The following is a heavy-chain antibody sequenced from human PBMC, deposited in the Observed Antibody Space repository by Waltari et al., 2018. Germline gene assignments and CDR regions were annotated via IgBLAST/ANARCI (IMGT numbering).Heavy chain of an antibody. D-gene: IGHD3-10*01. J-gene: IGHJ4*02. CDR1: ELTFSTYW. Sequence: EVHLVASGEGLVQPGGSLRRQCAAPELTFSTYWMTWVRQASGRGLEWVANINYDGSEKNYVDSVKGRFTISRDNARNSLYLQMNSLRAEDTAVYYCATYRWLGYWGQGTLVTVSS. CDR2: INYDGSEK. V-gene: IGHV3-7*03. CDR3: ATYRWLGY.